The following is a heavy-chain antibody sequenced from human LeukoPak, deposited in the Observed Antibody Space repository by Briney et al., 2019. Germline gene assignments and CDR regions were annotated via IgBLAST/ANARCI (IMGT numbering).Heavy chain of an antibody. CDR3: ARAEYSSSWFDY. V-gene: IGHV1-69*13. CDR2: IIPIFGTA. D-gene: IGHD6-13*01. CDR1: GGTFSSYA. Sequence: SVKVSCKASGGTFSSYAISWVRQAPGQGLEWMGGIIPIFGTANYAQKFQGRVTITADESTNTAYMELSSLRSEDTAVYYCARAEYSSSWFDYWGQGTLVTVSS. J-gene: IGHJ4*02.